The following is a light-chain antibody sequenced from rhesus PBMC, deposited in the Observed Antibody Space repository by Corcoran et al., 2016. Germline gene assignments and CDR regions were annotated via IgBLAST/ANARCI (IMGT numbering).Light chain of an antibody. CDR2: DVS. J-gene: IGLJ1*01. CDR1: SSDIGGYNY. CDR3: SSYAGSNNYI. Sequence: QAALTQPPSVSGSPGQSVTISCTGTSSDIGGYNYVSWYQQHPGKAPKLMIYDVSQRPSGVSDRFSGSKSGNTASLTISGLQAEDEADYYCSSYAGSNNYILGAGTRLTVL. V-gene: IGLV2-23*01.